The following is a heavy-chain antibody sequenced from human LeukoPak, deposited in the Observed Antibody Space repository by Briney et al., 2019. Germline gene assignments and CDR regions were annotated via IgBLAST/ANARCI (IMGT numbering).Heavy chain of an antibody. D-gene: IGHD3-10*01. V-gene: IGHV4-59*01. J-gene: IGHJ3*02. CDR2: IYYSGST. CDR1: GGSISSYY. CDR3: ARAGYYYGSGSYYLHDAFDI. Sequence: PSETLSLTCTVPGGSISSYYWSWIRQPPGKGLEWIGDIYYSGSTNYNPSLKSRVTISVDTSKNQFSLKLSSVTAADTAVYYCARAGYYYGSGSYYLHDAFDIWGQGTMATVSS.